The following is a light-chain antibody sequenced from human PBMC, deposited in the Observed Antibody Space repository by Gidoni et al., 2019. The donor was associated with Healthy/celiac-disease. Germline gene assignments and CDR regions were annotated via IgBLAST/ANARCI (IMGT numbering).Light chain of an antibody. CDR2: GNT. Sequence: QSVLTQPPSVSGAPGQRVTISCTGSSSNIRAGYEVHWYQQLPGTAPKLLMYGNTNRPSGFPDRLSGSKSGTSASLAITGLQAEDEADYYCQSYDSTLSAWVFGGGTKLTVL. J-gene: IGLJ3*02. CDR1: SSNIRAGYE. CDR3: QSYDSTLSAWV. V-gene: IGLV1-40*01.